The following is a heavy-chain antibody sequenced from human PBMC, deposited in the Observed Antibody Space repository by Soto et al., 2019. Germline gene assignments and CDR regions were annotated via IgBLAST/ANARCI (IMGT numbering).Heavy chain of an antibody. D-gene: IGHD5-12*01. CDR1: GGTFSSYA. V-gene: IGHV1-69*06. CDR3: AREKRGYSGYDSFDY. Sequence: QVQLVQSGAEVKKPGSSVKVSCKASGGTFSSYAISWVRQAPGQGLEWMGGIIPIFGTANYAQKFQGRVTITADKSTSTAYMELSSLSSEDTAVYYCAREKRGYSGYDSFDYWGQGTLVTVSS. J-gene: IGHJ4*02. CDR2: IIPIFGTA.